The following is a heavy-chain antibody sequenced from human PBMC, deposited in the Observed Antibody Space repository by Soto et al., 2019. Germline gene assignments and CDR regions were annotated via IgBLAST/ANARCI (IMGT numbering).Heavy chain of an antibody. J-gene: IGHJ4*02. D-gene: IGHD2-15*01. Sequence: QVQLAQSGAEVKKPGSSVKVSCKASGGTFSSYAISWVRQAPGQGLEWMGGIIPIFGTANYAQKFQGRVTITADESTSTAYMELSSLRSEDTAVYYCARVIRYCSGGSCYPPQYYFDYWGQGTLVTVSS. V-gene: IGHV1-69*01. CDR2: IIPIFGTA. CDR1: GGTFSSYA. CDR3: ARVIRYCSGGSCYPPQYYFDY.